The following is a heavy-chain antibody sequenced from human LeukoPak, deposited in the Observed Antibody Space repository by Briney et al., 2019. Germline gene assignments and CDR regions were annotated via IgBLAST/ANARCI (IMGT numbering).Heavy chain of an antibody. CDR2: INHSGNT. Sequence: SETLSLTCAVYGGSFSGYYWSWIRQPPGKGLERIGEINHSGNTNYNPSLKSRVTISVDTSKNQFSLKLSSVTAADTAVYYCARGASGIAVAGAWYYYYMDVWGKGTTVTVSS. CDR1: GGSFSGYY. CDR3: ARGASGIAVAGAWYYYYMDV. J-gene: IGHJ6*03. V-gene: IGHV4-34*01. D-gene: IGHD6-19*01.